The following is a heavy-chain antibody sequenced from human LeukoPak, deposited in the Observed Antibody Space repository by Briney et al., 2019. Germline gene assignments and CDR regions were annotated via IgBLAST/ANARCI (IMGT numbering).Heavy chain of an antibody. CDR2: ISGSGGGT. Sequence: GGSLRLSCTASGFTFSSYAMNWVRQAPGKGLEWVSAISGSGGGTYYTDSVKGRFTISRDRSKNTLDLQMNSLRVEDTAVYFCARGRSSGWLNNFDYWGQGTLVTVSS. D-gene: IGHD6-19*01. CDR1: GFTFSSYA. J-gene: IGHJ4*02. V-gene: IGHV3-23*01. CDR3: ARGRSSGWLNNFDY.